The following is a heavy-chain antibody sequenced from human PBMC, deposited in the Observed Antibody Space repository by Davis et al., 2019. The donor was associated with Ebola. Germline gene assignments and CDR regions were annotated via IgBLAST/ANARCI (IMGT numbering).Heavy chain of an antibody. CDR3: VKGSITMTVVVYFDL. J-gene: IGHJ4*02. CDR1: GFTFSSNS. CDR2: LSASGSSS. Sequence: GESLKISCAASGFTFSSNSMNWVRQAPGKGLEWVSSLSASGSSSYYADSVKDRFTISRDTSKNTLYLQMSSLRIEDTAVYYCVKGSITMTVVVYFDLWGQGTLVTVSS. D-gene: IGHD3-22*01. V-gene: IGHV3-23*01.